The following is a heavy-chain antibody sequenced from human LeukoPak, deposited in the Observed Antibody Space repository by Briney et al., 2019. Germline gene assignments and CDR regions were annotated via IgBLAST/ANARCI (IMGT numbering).Heavy chain of an antibody. D-gene: IGHD1-26*01. V-gene: IGHV4-34*01. J-gene: IGHJ4*02. CDR2: INHSGST. CDR3: ARGIVGATHY. CDR1: GGSFSGYY. Sequence: PSETLSLTCAVYGGSFSGYYWSWIRQPPGKGLEWIGEINHSGSTNYNPSLKSRVTISVDTSKNQFSLKLSSVTAADTAVYYCARGIVGATHYRGQGTLVTVSS.